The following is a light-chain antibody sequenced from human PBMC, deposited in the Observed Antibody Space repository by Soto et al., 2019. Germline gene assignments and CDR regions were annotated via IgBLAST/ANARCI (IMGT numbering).Light chain of an antibody. CDR3: SSYAGSNNPWV. V-gene: IGLV2-8*01. CDR2: EVS. J-gene: IGLJ3*02. Sequence: QSALTQPPSASGSPGQSVTISCTGTSSDVGGYNLVSWYQQHPGKAPKLMIHEVSKRPSGVPDRFSGSKSGNTASLTVSGLQAEDEAEYYCSSYAGSNNPWVFGGGTKVTVL. CDR1: SSDVGGYNL.